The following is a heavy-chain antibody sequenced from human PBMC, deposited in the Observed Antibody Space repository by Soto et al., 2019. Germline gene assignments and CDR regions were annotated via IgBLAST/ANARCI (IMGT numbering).Heavy chain of an antibody. CDR3: ARDIPSGWPDY. CDR1: GYTLTSYG. J-gene: IGHJ4*02. V-gene: IGHV1-18*04. Sequence: ASVKVSCKASGYTLTSYGISWGRQAPGQGLEWMGWISAYNGNTNYAQKLQGRVTMTTDTSTSTAYMELRSLRSDDTAVYYCARDIPSGWPDYWGQGTLVTVSS. D-gene: IGHD6-19*01. CDR2: ISAYNGNT.